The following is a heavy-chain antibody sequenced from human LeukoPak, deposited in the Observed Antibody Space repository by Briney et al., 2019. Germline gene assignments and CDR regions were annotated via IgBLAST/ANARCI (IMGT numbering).Heavy chain of an antibody. Sequence: PSETLSLTCAVYGGSFSGYYWSWIRQPPGKGPEWIGEINHSGSTNYNPSLKSRVTISVDTSKNQFSLKPSSVTAADTAVYYCARGQGGYFPDYWGQGTLVTVSS. CDR2: INHSGST. CDR3: ARGQGGYFPDY. J-gene: IGHJ4*02. CDR1: GGSFSGYY. V-gene: IGHV4-34*01. D-gene: IGHD2/OR15-2a*01.